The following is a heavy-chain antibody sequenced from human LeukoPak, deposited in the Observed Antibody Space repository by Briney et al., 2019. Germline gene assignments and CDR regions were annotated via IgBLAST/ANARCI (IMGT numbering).Heavy chain of an antibody. CDR2: ISSSSSYI. D-gene: IGHD3-22*01. V-gene: IGHV3-21*01. CDR1: GFTFSSYG. Sequence: GRSLRLSCAAPGFTFSSYGMHWVRQAPGKGLEWVSSISSSSSYIYYADSVKGRFTISRDNAKNSLYLQMNSLRAEDTAVYYCASQYDSSGYYYGYWGQGTLVTVSS. J-gene: IGHJ4*02. CDR3: ASQYDSSGYYYGY.